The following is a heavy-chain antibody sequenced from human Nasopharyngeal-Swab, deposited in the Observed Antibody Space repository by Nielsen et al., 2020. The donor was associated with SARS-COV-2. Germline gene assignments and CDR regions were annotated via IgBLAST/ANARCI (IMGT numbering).Heavy chain of an antibody. V-gene: IGHV3-74*01. Sequence: GESLKISCAASGFTLSNYWIHCVRQTPGKGLLWVSRINTDASRTSYADSVKGRFTISRDNAKNTVYLQMNSLRGEDTAVYYCTRVDVHDAFDMWGQGTMVTVSS. CDR3: TRVDVHDAFDM. D-gene: IGHD3-16*01. J-gene: IGHJ3*02. CDR2: INTDASRT. CDR1: GFTLSNYW.